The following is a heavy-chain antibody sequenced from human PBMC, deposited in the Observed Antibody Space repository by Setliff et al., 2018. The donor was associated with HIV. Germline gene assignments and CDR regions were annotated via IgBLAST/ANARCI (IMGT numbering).Heavy chain of an antibody. CDR3: ARGDTYYHDSSGYVKSALDCFDI. CDR2: IYSSGST. Sequence: SETLSLTCTVSGGSISSGAYYWNWIRQHPGKGLEWIGHIYSSGSTNYNPSLKSRVTISVDTSKNQISLKLSSATAADTAVYHCARGDTYYHDSSGYVKSALDCFDIWGQGTMVTVSS. D-gene: IGHD3-22*01. J-gene: IGHJ3*02. CDR1: GGSISSGAYY. V-gene: IGHV4-61*08.